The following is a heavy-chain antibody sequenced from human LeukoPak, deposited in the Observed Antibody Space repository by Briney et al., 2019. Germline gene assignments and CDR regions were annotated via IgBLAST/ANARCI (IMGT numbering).Heavy chain of an antibody. Sequence: GSLRLSCAVSGFTFSSYGTHWVRQAPGKGLEWVAVISYDGSNKYYADSVKGRFTISRDNSKNTLYLQMNSLRAEDTAVYYCAKKAAAGPEYYFDYWGQGTLVTVSS. CDR2: ISYDGSNK. CDR3: AKKAAAGPEYYFDY. J-gene: IGHJ4*02. D-gene: IGHD6-13*01. CDR1: GFTFSSYG. V-gene: IGHV3-30*18.